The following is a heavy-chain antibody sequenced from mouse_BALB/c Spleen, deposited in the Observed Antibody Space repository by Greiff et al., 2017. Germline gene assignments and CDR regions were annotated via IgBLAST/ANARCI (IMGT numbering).Heavy chain of an antibody. Sequence: VKLQESGAELARPGASVKLSCKASGYTFTSYWMQWVKQRPGQGLEWIGAIYPGDGDTRYTQKFKGKATLTADKSSSTAYMQLSSLASEDSAVYYCARSIITTAPFDYWGQGTTLTVSS. V-gene: IGHV1-87*01. CDR2: IYPGDGDT. CDR3: ARSIITTAPFDY. CDR1: GYTFTSYW. D-gene: IGHD1-2*01. J-gene: IGHJ2*01.